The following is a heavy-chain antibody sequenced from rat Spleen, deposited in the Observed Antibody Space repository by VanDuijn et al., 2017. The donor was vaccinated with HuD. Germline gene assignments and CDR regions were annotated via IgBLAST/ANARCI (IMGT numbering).Heavy chain of an antibody. CDR2: ISYDGSST. CDR1: GFTFSDYY. CDR3: ARLDNYFDY. V-gene: IGHV5-29*01. Sequence: EVQLVESDGGLVQPGRSLKLSCAASGFTFSDYYMAWVRQAPTKGLEWVATISYDGSSTYYRDSVKGRFTISRDNAKSTLYLQMDSLRSEDTATYYCARLDNYFDYWGQGVMVTVSS. J-gene: IGHJ2*01.